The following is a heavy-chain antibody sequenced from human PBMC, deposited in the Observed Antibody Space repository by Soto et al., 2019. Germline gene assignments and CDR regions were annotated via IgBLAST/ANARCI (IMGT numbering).Heavy chain of an antibody. J-gene: IGHJ4*02. CDR3: AARATVTGDYIFDY. V-gene: IGHV1-18*01. Sequence: ASVKVSCKASGYTFTSYGISWVRQAPGQGLEWMGWISAYSGNTNYAQKLQGRVTMTTDTSTSTAYMELRSLRSDDTAVYYCAARATVTGDYIFDYWGKGTLVTVSS. D-gene: IGHD4-4*01. CDR1: GYTFTSYG. CDR2: ISAYSGNT.